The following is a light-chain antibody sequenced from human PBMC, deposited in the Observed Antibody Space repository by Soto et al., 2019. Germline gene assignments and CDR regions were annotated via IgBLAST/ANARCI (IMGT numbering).Light chain of an antibody. J-gene: IGKJ1*01. V-gene: IGKV3-20*01. CDR3: QQYGSSPTT. CDR1: QSVSSRC. CDR2: DAS. Sequence: EIVLTQSPDTLSLSPGERATLSCRASQSVSSRCLAWYQQKPGQAPRLLIYDASSRATGIPDRFSVTGSGTDFTLTISRLEPEDVAMYYRQQYGSSPTTFGQGTKVDIK.